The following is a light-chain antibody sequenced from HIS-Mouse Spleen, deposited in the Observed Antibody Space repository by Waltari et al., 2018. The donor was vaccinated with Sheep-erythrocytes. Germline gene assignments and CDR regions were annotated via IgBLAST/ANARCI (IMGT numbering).Light chain of an antibody. CDR2: EGS. Sequence: QSALTQPASVSGSPGQSITIACTGTSSDVGSYNLVPCYQQHPGKAPQLMIYEGSNRPSGVSNRFSGSKSGNTASLTISGLQAEDEADYYCCSYAGSSTPWVFGGGTKLTVL. CDR1: SSDVGSYNL. CDR3: CSYAGSSTPWV. J-gene: IGLJ3*02. V-gene: IGLV2-23*01.